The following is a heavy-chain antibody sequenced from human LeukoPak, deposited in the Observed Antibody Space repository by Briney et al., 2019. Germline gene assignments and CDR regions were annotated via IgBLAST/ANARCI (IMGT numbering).Heavy chain of an antibody. Sequence: SETLSLTCTVSGYSISSGYYWGWIRQPPGKGLEWIGSIYHSGSTYYNPSLKSRVTISVDTSKNQFSLKLSSVTAADTAVYYCAREGMVRGVPDYWGQGTLVTVSS. CDR2: IYHSGST. CDR3: AREGMVRGVPDY. J-gene: IGHJ4*02. V-gene: IGHV4-38-2*02. CDR1: GYSISSGYY. D-gene: IGHD3-10*01.